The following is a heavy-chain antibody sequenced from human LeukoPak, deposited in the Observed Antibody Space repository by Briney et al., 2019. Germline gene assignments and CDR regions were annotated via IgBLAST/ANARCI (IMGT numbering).Heavy chain of an antibody. CDR3: ARLWDCANGVCSLGGDWFDP. V-gene: IGHV4-39*07. CDR1: GGSISSSSYY. D-gene: IGHD2-8*01. Sequence: SETLSLTCTVSGGSISSSSYYWGWIRQPPGKGLEWIGSIYYSGSTYYSPSLKSRVTISVDTSKNQFSLKLSSVTAADTAVYYCARLWDCANGVCSLGGDWFDPWGQGTLVTVSS. CDR2: IYYSGST. J-gene: IGHJ5*02.